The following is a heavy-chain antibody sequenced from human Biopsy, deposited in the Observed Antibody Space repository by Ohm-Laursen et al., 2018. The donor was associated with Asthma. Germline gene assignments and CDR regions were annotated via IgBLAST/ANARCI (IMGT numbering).Heavy chain of an antibody. Sequence: GSLRLSYSASGFTVSRDHMFWVRQAPGKGLGWVSVIYSGGTSHTADSVRGRFTISRDFSKNTLHLQMHSLRVEDTAVYYCARGDSSGWSHYYFDYWGQGTLVTVSS. CDR1: GFTVSRDH. D-gene: IGHD6-19*01. CDR3: ARGDSSGWSHYYFDY. J-gene: IGHJ4*02. CDR2: IYSGGTS. V-gene: IGHV3-53*01.